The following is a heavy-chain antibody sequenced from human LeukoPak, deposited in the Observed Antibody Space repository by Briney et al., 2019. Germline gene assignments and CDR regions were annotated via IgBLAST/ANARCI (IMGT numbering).Heavy chain of an antibody. CDR1: GGSISSSSYY. CDR2: IYYSGSN. J-gene: IGHJ4*02. D-gene: IGHD3-22*01. CDR3: ARQTRRYDSSGYRYFDY. Sequence: SETLSLTCTVSGGSISSSSYYWGWIRQPPGKGLEWIGSIYYSGSNYYNPSLKSRVTISVDTSKNQFSLKVSSVTAADTAVYYCARQTRRYDSSGYRYFDYWGQGTLVTVSS. V-gene: IGHV4-39*01.